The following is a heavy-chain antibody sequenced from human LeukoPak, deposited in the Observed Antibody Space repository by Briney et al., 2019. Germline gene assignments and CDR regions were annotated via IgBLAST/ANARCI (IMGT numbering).Heavy chain of an antibody. CDR2: IIPIVGTA. CDR1: GGTFSSYA. J-gene: IGHJ6*03. D-gene: IGHD2-2*01. Sequence: SVKVSCKASGGTFSSYAISWVRQAPGQGLEWMGGIIPIVGTANYAQKFQGRVTITTDESTSTAYMELSSLRSEGTAVYYCAREGYCSSTSCARRYYYMDVWGKGTTVTVSS. CDR3: AREGYCSSTSCARRYYYMDV. V-gene: IGHV1-69*05.